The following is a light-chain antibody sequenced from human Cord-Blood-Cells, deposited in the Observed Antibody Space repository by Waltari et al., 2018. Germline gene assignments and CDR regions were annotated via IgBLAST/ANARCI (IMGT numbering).Light chain of an antibody. J-gene: IGLJ1*01. V-gene: IGLV1-40*01. Sequence: QSVLTQPPSVSGAPGQRVTIPCTGSRSNIGAGYDVNWYQQLPGTAPKLLIYGNSNRPSGVPDRFSGSKSGTSASLAITGLQAEDEADYYCQSYDSSLSGYVFGTGTKVTVL. CDR3: QSYDSSLSGYV. CDR2: GNS. CDR1: RSNIGAGYD.